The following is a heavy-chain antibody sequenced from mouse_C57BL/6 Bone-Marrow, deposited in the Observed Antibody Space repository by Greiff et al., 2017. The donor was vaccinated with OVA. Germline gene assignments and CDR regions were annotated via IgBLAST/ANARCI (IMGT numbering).Heavy chain of an antibody. CDR1: GFNIKDDY. V-gene: IGHV14-4*01. CDR3: IYDGYFWYFDV. CDR2: IDPENGAT. Sequence: VQLQQSGAELVRPGASVKLSCTASGFNIKDDYMHWVKQRPEQGLEWIGWIDPENGATDYASQFPGQATITADTSSNTAYLQLSSLTSEDTAVYYCIYDGYFWYFDVWGTGTTVTVSS. J-gene: IGHJ1*03. D-gene: IGHD2-3*01.